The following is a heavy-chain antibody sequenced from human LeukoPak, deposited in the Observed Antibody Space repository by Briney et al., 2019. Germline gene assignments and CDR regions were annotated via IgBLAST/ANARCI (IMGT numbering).Heavy chain of an antibody. CDR1: GYTFTTYG. J-gene: IGHJ4*02. Sequence: ASVKVSCKASGYTFTTYGISWVRQAPGQGLEWMGWINPYTGGTTYAQRFQGRVNMTRDMSINTVYMDLSRLGSDDSAVYFCAKDVRDWGQGTLVTVSS. CDR3: AKDVRD. D-gene: IGHD6-6*01. CDR2: INPYTGGT. V-gene: IGHV1-2*02.